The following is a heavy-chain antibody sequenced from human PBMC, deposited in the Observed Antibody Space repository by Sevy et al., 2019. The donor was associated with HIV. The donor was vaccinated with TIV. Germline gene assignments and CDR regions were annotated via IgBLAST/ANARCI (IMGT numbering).Heavy chain of an antibody. D-gene: IGHD1-26*01. CDR1: GFTFSNAW. CDR2: IKIKTDGGTT. V-gene: IGHV3-15*01. CDR3: TTDSTQPLIVGATWSDAFDI. J-gene: IGHJ3*02. Sequence: GGSLRLSCAASGFTFSNAWMSWVRQAPGKGLEWVGRIKIKTDGGTTDYAAPVKGRFTISRDDSKNTLYLQMNSLKTEDTAVYYCTTDSTQPLIVGATWSDAFDIWGQGTMVTVSS.